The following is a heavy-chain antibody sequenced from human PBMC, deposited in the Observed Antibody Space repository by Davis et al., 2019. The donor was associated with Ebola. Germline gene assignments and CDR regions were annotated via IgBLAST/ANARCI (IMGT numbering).Heavy chain of an antibody. CDR2: IYYSGST. J-gene: IGHJ5*02. CDR1: GGSISSGDYY. Sequence: SETLSLTCTVSGGSISSGDYYWSWIRQPPGKGLEWIGYIYYSGSTYYNPSLKSRVTISVDTSKNQFSLKLSSVTAADTAVYYCARDKGPYNWFDPWGQGTLVTVSS. V-gene: IGHV4-30-4*01. CDR3: ARDKGPYNWFDP.